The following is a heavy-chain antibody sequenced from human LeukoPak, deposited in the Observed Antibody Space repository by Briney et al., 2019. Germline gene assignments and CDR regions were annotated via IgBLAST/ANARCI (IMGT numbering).Heavy chain of an antibody. CDR3: AREERGPYYFDY. CDR2: INPSGGST. CDR1: GYTFTSYY. Sequence: EASVKVSCKASGYTFTSYYMHWVRQAPGQGLEWMGIINPSGGSTSYAQKFQGRVTMTRDMSTSTVYMELSSLRSEDTAVYYCAREERGPYYFDYWGQGTLVTVSS. J-gene: IGHJ4*02. V-gene: IGHV1-46*01. D-gene: IGHD1-1*01.